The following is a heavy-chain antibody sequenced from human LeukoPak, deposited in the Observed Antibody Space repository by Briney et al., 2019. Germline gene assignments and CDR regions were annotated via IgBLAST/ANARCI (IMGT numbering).Heavy chain of an antibody. V-gene: IGHV3-21*04. D-gene: IGHD3-9*01. J-gene: IGHJ3*02. Sequence: GGSLRLSCAASGFTFSSYSMNWVRQAPGRWLEWVSSISSSSSYIYYAGSVKGRFTISRDNSKNTLYLQINSLKVEDTAVYYCARSSHYDILTGYPEEDAFDIWGQGTMVTVSS. CDR3: ARSSHYDILTGYPEEDAFDI. CDR2: ISSSSSYI. CDR1: GFTFSSYS.